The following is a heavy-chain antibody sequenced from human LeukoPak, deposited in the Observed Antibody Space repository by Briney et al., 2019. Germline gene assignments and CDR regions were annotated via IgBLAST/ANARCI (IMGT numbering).Heavy chain of an antibody. CDR1: GFTFSSYG. Sequence: GGSLRLSCAASGFTFSSYGMHWVRQAPGKGLEWVAFIRYDGSNKYYADSVKGRFTISRDNSKNTLYLQMNSLRAEDTAVYYCAKDIGPMVRGVISYWGQGTLVTVSS. J-gene: IGHJ4*02. CDR3: AKDIGPMVRGVISY. D-gene: IGHD3-10*01. CDR2: IRYDGSNK. V-gene: IGHV3-30*02.